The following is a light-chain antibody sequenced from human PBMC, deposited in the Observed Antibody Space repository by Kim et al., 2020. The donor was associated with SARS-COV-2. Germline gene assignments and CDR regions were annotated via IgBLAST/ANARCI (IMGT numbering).Light chain of an antibody. J-gene: IGKJ4*01. CDR2: DAS. CDR1: QSVSSY. CDR3: HQRSNWPRSLT. Sequence: EIVLTQSPATLSLSPGERATLSCRASQSVSSYLAWYQQKPGQAPRLLIYDASNRATGIPARFSGSGSGTDFTLTISSLEPEDFAVYYCHQRSNWPRSLTFGGGTKVGIK. V-gene: IGKV3-11*01.